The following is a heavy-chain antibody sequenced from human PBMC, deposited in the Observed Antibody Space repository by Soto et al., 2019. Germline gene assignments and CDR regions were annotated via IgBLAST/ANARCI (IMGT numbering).Heavy chain of an antibody. CDR3: AKDAVYNGGLWLIDH. CDR2: IYGNGGGI. D-gene: IGHD2-21*01. J-gene: IGHJ4*02. Sequence: EVQLLESGGGLVQHGGSLRLSGTASGLPHSSFAMMWVRQAPGKRLECVSGIYGNGGGIEYADSVKVRFTIYRENSKKTVYLQMTDRRADDTAVYYCAKDAVYNGGLWLIDHWGQGTHVTVSS. CDR1: GLPHSSFA. V-gene: IGHV3-23*01.